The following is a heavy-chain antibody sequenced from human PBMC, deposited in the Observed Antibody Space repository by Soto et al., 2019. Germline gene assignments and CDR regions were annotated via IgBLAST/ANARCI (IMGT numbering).Heavy chain of an antibody. D-gene: IGHD3-22*01. CDR1: GFTFSSYV. CDR2: ISYDGSNK. CDR3: AKDDSSGYYYGENFDY. Sequence: GESLKISCAASGFTFSSYVMHWVRQAPGKGLEWVAVISYDGSNKYYADSVKGRFTISRDNSKNTLYLQMNSLRAEDTAVYYCAKDDSSGYYYGENFDYWGQGTLVTVSS. V-gene: IGHV3-30*18. J-gene: IGHJ4*02.